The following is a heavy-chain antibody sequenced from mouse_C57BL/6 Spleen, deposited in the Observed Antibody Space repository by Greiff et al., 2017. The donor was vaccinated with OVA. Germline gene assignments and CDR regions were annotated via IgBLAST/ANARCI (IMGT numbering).Heavy chain of an antibody. CDR3: ARPYSNYGWFAY. Sequence: EVQLQQSGAELVKPGASVKLSCTASGFNIKDYYMHWVKQRTEQGLEWIGRIDPEDGETKYAPKFPGKATITADTSSNTAYLQLSSLTSEDTAVYYCARPYSNYGWFAYWGQGTLVTVSA. D-gene: IGHD2-5*01. J-gene: IGHJ3*01. V-gene: IGHV14-2*01. CDR1: GFNIKDYY. CDR2: IDPEDGET.